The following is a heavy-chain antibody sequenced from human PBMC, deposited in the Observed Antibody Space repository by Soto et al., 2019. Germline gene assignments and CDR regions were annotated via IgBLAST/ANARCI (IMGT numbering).Heavy chain of an antibody. Sequence: GGSLRLSCAASGFTFSSYGMHWVRQAPGKGLEWVAVIWYDGSNKYYADSVKGRFTISRDNSKNTLYLQMNSLRAEDTAVYYCARSLGDYIWGSYRYGYAFDIWGQGTMVTVSS. D-gene: IGHD3-16*02. J-gene: IGHJ3*02. CDR3: ARSLGDYIWGSYRYGYAFDI. V-gene: IGHV3-33*01. CDR1: GFTFSSYG. CDR2: IWYDGSNK.